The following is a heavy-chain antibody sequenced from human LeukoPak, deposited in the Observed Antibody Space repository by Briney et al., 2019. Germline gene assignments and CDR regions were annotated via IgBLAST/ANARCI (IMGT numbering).Heavy chain of an antibody. CDR3: ARGNVPTNVAAAGFDY. CDR1: GFTFNRYG. V-gene: IGHV3-30*03. CDR2: ISYDGSYK. J-gene: IGHJ4*02. Sequence: GGSLRLSCAASGFTFNRYGIHWVRQAQGKGLEWVAVISYDGSYKYYADSVKGRFTISRDNSKNTLYLQMNSLRAEDTAVYYCARGNVPTNVAAAGFDYWGQGTLVTVSS. D-gene: IGHD6-13*01.